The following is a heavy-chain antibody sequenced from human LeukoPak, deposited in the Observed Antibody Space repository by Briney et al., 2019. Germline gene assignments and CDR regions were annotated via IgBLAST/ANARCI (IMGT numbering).Heavy chain of an antibody. CDR2: INAGNGNT. V-gene: IGHV1-3*01. Sequence: GASVKVSCKASGYTFTSYATHWVRQAPGQRLEWMGWINAGNGNTKYSQKFQGRVTITRDTSAGTAYMELSSLRSEDTAVYYCARSRWFGEFLFDYWGQGTLVTVSS. CDR3: ARSRWFGEFLFDY. CDR1: GYTFTSYA. J-gene: IGHJ4*02. D-gene: IGHD3-10*01.